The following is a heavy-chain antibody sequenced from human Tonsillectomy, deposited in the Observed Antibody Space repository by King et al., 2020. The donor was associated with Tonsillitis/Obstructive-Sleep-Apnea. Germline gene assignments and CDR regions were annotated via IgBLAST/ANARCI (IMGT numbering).Heavy chain of an antibody. Sequence: FQLVQSGAEVKKPGFSVKVSCKASGGTFSSYAISWVRQAPGQGLEWMGRIIPILGIANYAQKFQGRVTITADKSTSTAYMELSSLRSEDTAVYYCASRNSGYEGDYWGQGTLVTVSS. J-gene: IGHJ4*02. D-gene: IGHD5-12*01. CDR1: GGTFSSYA. V-gene: IGHV1-69*04. CDR3: ASRNSGYEGDY. CDR2: IIPILGIA.